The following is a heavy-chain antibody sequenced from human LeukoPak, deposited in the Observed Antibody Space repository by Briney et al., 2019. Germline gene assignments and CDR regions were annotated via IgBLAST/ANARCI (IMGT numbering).Heavy chain of an antibody. CDR1: GYTFTSYG. CDR3: ARIGVAVPAAESLHPYYYYYGMDV. V-gene: IGHV1-18*04. J-gene: IGHJ6*04. CDR2: ISAYNGNT. D-gene: IGHD2-2*01. Sequence: ASVKVSCKASGYTFTSYGISWVRQAPGQGLEWMGWISAYNGNTNYAQKLQGRVTMTTDTSTSTAYMELRSLRSDDTAVYYCARIGVAVPAAESLHPYYYYYGMDVWGKGTTVTVSS.